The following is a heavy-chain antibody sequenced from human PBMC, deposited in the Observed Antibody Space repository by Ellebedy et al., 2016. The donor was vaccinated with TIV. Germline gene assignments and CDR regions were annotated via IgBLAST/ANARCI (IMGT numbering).Heavy chain of an antibody. Sequence: AASVKVSCKASGYTFTSYYMHWVRQAPGQGLEWMGWINAGIGNTKYSEKFQGRVTMTRDTSTSTVYMELSSLRSEDTAVYYCARELVAGHQRIFDYWGQGTLVTVSS. CDR2: INAGIGNT. V-gene: IGHV1-46*01. J-gene: IGHJ4*02. CDR3: ARELVAGHQRIFDY. D-gene: IGHD6-19*01. CDR1: GYTFTSYY.